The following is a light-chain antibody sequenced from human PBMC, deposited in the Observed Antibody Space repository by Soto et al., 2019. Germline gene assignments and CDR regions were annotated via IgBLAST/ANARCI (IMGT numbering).Light chain of an antibody. J-gene: IGKJ5*01. CDR3: QQSYSTVT. Sequence: SLLPQSPGTLSLSPGERASLSCRASQSVSSNYLAWYQQKPCQAPRLLIYGASTRATGIPDRFSGSGSGTDFTLTISSLQPEDFATYYCQQSYSTVTFGQGTRLEIK. CDR1: QSVSSNY. CDR2: GAS. V-gene: IGKV3-20*01.